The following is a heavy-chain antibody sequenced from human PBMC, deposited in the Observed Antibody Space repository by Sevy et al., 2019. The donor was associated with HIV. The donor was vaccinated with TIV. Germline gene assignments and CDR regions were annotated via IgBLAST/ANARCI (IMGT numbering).Heavy chain of an antibody. CDR2: IYYSGST. CDR1: GGSISSYY. Sequence: SETLSLTCTASGGSISSYYWSWIRQPPGKGLEWIGYIYYSGSTNYNPSLKSRVTISVDTSKNQFPLKLSSVTAADTAVYYCARHGKEDWFDPWGQGTLVTVSS. CDR3: ARHGKEDWFDP. D-gene: IGHD1-26*01. V-gene: IGHV4-59*08. J-gene: IGHJ5*02.